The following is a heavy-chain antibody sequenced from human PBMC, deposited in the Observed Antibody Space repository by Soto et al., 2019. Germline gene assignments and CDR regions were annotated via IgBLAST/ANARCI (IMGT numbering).Heavy chain of an antibody. D-gene: IGHD2-2*01. J-gene: IGHJ6*02. CDR3: ASGSVLVVEDAIRGDYYGMDV. CDR2: IYYSGNT. CDR1: GGSVSSSSHY. V-gene: IGHV4-39*01. Sequence: PSEPLSLTCTVSGGSVSSSSHYWGWIRQPPGKGLEWIGIIYYSGNTYYNPSLKSRVTMSVDSSKNQFSLKLSFVTAADTAVYFCASGSVLVVEDAIRGDYYGMDVWGQGTTVTVSS.